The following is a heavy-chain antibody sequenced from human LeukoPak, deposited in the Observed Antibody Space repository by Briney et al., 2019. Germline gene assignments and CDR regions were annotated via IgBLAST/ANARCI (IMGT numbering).Heavy chain of an antibody. V-gene: IGHV3-11*01. CDR3: ARHQITTVVTGLFDY. J-gene: IGHJ4*02. D-gene: IGHD4-23*01. Sequence: GGSLRLSCAASGFTVSGNYMSWVRQAPGKGLERVSYISSSGSTIYYADSVKGRFTISRDNAKNSLYLQMNSLRAEDTAVYYCARHQITTVVTGLFDYWSQGTLVAVSP. CDR2: ISSSGSTI. CDR1: GFTVSGNY.